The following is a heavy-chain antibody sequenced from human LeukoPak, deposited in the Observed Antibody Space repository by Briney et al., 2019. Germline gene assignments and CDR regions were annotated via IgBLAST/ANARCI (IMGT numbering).Heavy chain of an antibody. CDR2: ISGSGGST. V-gene: IGHV3-23*01. CDR3: AKRGITMVRGVIDY. CDR1: GFTFSSYA. D-gene: IGHD3-10*01. Sequence: PGGSLRLSCAASGFTFSSYAMSWVRQAAGKGLEWVSAISGSGGSTYYADAVKGRFTISRDNSKNTLYLQMNSLRAEDTAVYYCAKRGITMVRGVIDYWGQGTLVTVSS. J-gene: IGHJ4*02.